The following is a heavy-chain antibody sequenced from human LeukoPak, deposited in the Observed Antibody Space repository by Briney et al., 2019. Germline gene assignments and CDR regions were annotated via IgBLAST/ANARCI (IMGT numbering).Heavy chain of an antibody. CDR1: GYSFTSYW. V-gene: IGHV5-51*01. D-gene: IGHD3-22*01. Sequence: GESLKISCKGSGYSFTSYWIVWVRQMPGKGLEWMGIIYPGDSDTRYSPSFQGQVTISADKSISTAYLQWSSLKASDTAMYYCAIQTDYYYDSSGYNNWFDPWGQGTLVTVSS. CDR3: AIQTDYYYDSSGYNNWFDP. J-gene: IGHJ5*02. CDR2: IYPGDSDT.